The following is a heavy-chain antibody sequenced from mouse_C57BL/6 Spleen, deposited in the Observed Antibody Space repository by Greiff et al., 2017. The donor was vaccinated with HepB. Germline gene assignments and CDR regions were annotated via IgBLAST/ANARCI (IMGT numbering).Heavy chain of an antibody. D-gene: IGHD2-3*01. CDR2: IDPSDSYT. CDR3: ARWGEGLLPRGFAY. J-gene: IGHJ3*01. V-gene: IGHV1-50*01. CDR1: GYTFTSYW. Sequence: QVQLQQPGAELVKPGASVKLSCKASGYTFTSYWMQWVKQRPGQGLEWIGEIDPSDSYTNYNQKFKGKATLTVDTSSSTAYMQLSSLTSEDSAVYYGARWGEGLLPRGFAYWGQGTLVTVSA.